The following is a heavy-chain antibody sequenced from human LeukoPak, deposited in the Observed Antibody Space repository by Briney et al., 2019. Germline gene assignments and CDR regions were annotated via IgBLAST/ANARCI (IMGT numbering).Heavy chain of an antibody. CDR3: ARDGTDYVYLYMDV. D-gene: IGHD4-17*01. V-gene: IGHV3-30*04. CDR1: GFTFSSYA. J-gene: IGHJ6*03. Sequence: GGSLRLSCAASGFTFSSYAMNWIRQAPGKGLEWVTVISGDGNKKYYADSVKGRFTISRDNPKNTLYLQMDSLRAEDTAVYYCARDGTDYVYLYMDVWGKGTTVTVSS. CDR2: ISGDGNKK.